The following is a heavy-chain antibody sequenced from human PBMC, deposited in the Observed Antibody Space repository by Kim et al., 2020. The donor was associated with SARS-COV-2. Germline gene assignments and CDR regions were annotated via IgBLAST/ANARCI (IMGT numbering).Heavy chain of an antibody. D-gene: IGHD3-22*01. CDR1: GFTFSSYD. CDR2: IGTAGDT. V-gene: IGHV3-13*01. J-gene: IGHJ6*03. CDR3: ARIGYYYDSSGYTTYYYYYMDV. Sequence: GGSLRLSCAASGFTFSSYDMHWVRQATGKGLEWVSTIGTAGDTYYQGSVKSRCTISRENAKNSLYLQMNSLRAGDTAVSYCARIGYYYDSSGYTTYYYYYMDVCGKGTPVTVS.